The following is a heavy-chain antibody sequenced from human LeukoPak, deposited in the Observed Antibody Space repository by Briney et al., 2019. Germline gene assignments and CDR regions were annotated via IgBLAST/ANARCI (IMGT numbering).Heavy chain of an antibody. D-gene: IGHD6-13*01. J-gene: IGHJ4*02. Sequence: PSETLSLTCTVSGGSISSYYWSWIRQPPGKGLEWIGYIYYSGSTNYNPSLKSRVTISVDTSKNQFSLKLSSVTAADTAVYYCARGRSSSWYGYWGQGTLVTVSS. CDR2: IYYSGST. V-gene: IGHV4-59*01. CDR3: ARGRSSSWYGY. CDR1: GGSISSYY.